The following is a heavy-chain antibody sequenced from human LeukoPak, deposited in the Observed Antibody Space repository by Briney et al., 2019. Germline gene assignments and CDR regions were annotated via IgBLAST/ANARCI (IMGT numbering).Heavy chain of an antibody. V-gene: IGHV4-61*02. J-gene: IGHJ6*02. D-gene: IGHD1-26*01. CDR1: GGSISSGGYY. Sequence: PSETLSLTCTVSGGSISSGGYYWSWIRQPAGKGLEYIGRIYSTGSTNYNPSLRSRVTISVDTSKNHFSLKLSSVTAADTAVYYCASELGTSYYYYYGMDVWGQGTTVTVSS. CDR3: ASELGTSYYYYYGMDV. CDR2: IYSTGST.